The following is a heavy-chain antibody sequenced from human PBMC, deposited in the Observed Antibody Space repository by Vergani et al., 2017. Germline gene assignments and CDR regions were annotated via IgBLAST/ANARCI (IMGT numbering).Heavy chain of an antibody. V-gene: IGHV1-18*01. J-gene: IGHJ6*03. CDR3: ARVLLRFLTRYMDV. CDR2: INAGNGNT. Sequence: QVQLVQSGAEVKKPGASVKVSCKASGYTFTSYGISWVRQAPGQGLEWMGWINAGNGNTKYSQKFQGRVTITRDTSASTAYMELRSLRSDDTAVYYCARVLLRFLTRYMDVWGKGTTVTVSS. CDR1: GYTFTSYG. D-gene: IGHD3-3*01.